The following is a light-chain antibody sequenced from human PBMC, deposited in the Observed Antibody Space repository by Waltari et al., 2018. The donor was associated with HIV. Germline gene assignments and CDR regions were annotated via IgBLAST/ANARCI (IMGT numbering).Light chain of an antibody. CDR3: QQYGNSPRT. Sequence: EIVLTPSPGTLSLSPGERATLSCRASQSVTSDYLAWYQQKRGQAPRLLIYAASSRAAGIPDRFSGSGSGTDFTLTISRLEPEDFAMYYCQQYGNSPRTFGQGTELDFK. CDR2: AAS. J-gene: IGKJ2*01. CDR1: QSVTSDY. V-gene: IGKV3-20*01.